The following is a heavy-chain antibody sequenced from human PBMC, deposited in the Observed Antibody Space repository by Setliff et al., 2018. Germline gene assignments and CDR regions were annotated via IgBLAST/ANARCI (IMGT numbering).Heavy chain of an antibody. CDR2: IKQGGSEK. CDR1: GFTFSSYW. J-gene: IGHJ6*03. V-gene: IGHV3-7*01. Sequence: PGGSLRLSCAASGFTFSSYWMSWVRQAPGKGLEWVANIKQGGSEKYYVDSVKGRFTISRDNAKNSLYLQMNSLRAEDTAVYYCARDGRTRYYYYYMDVWGKGTTVTVSS. CDR3: ARDGRTRYYYYYMDV.